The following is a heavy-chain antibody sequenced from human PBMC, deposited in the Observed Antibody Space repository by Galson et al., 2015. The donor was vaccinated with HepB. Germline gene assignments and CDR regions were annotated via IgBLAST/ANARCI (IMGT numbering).Heavy chain of an antibody. CDR3: ARDGVPAAPPRHSFDY. V-gene: IGHV3-33*01. J-gene: IGHJ4*02. Sequence: SLRPSCAASGFTFSSYGMHWVRQAPGKGLEWVAVIWYDGSNKYYADSVKGRFTISRDNSKNTLYLQMNSLRAEDTAVYYCARDGVPAAPPRHSFDYWGQGTLVTVSS. CDR1: GFTFSSYG. CDR2: IWYDGSNK. D-gene: IGHD2-2*01.